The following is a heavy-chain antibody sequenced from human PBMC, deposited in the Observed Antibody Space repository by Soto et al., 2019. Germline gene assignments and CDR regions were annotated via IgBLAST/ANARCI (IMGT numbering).Heavy chain of an antibody. D-gene: IGHD6-13*01. CDR1: GYTFTGYY. CDR3: AREKESSSSWYDY. CDR2: INPNSGGT. J-gene: IGHJ4*02. V-gene: IGHV1-2*04. Sequence: ASVKVSCKASGYTFTGYYMHWVRQAPGQGLEWMGWINPNSGGTNYAQKFQGWVTMTRDTSISTAYMELSRLRSDDTAVYYCAREKESSSSWYDYWGQGTPVTVSS.